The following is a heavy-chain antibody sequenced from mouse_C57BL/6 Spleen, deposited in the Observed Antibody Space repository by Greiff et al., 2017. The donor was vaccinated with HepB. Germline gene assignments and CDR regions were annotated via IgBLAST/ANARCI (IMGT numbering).Heavy chain of an antibody. V-gene: IGHV1-54*01. CDR1: GYAFTNYL. CDR3: ARGGKGFFDY. Sequence: VQLVESGAELVRPGTSVKVSCKASGYAFTNYLIEWVKQRPGQGLEWIGVINPGSGGTNYNEKFKGKATLTADKSSSTAYMQLSSLTSEDSAVYFCARGGKGFFDYWGQGTTLTVSS. CDR2: INPGSGGT. J-gene: IGHJ2*01.